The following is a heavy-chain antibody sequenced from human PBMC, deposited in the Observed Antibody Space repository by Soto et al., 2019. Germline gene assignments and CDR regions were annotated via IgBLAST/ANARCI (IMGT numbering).Heavy chain of an antibody. Sequence: ASVKVSCKASGYTFTSYGISWVRQAPGQGLEWMGWISAYNGNTNYAQKLQGRVTMTTDTSTSTAYMELRSLRSDDTAVYYSARESFDWLFEHYYYGMDVWGQGTTVTVSS. J-gene: IGHJ6*02. V-gene: IGHV1-18*04. CDR3: ARESFDWLFEHYYYGMDV. D-gene: IGHD3-9*01. CDR2: ISAYNGNT. CDR1: GYTFTSYG.